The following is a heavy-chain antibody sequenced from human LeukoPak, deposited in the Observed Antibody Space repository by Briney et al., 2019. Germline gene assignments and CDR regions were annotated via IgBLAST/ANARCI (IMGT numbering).Heavy chain of an antibody. CDR2: IWYDGSNK. CDR1: RFTFRNYG. Sequence: PGRSLRLSCAASRFTFRNYGMHWVRQAPGKGLEWVAVIWYDGSNKYYADSVKGRFTVSRDNSKSTLYLQMNSLRAEDTAVYYCARDKAAAFDCWGQGSLVTVSS. V-gene: IGHV3-33*01. D-gene: IGHD2-15*01. J-gene: IGHJ4*02. CDR3: ARDKAAAFDC.